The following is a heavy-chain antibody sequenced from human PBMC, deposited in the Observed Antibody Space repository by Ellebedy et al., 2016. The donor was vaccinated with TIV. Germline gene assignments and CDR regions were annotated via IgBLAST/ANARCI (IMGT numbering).Heavy chain of an antibody. CDR2: ISSNGDST. CDR3: VRLSYDILTGYSPH. V-gene: IGHV3-64D*06. D-gene: IGHD3-9*01. Sequence: GESLKISXSASGFTFNTHAMYWVREAPGKELEYVSGISSNGDSTYYAESVKGRFTISRDNAKNTLYLQMSSLRAEDTAVYYCVRLSYDILTGYSPHWGQGTLVTVSS. J-gene: IGHJ4*02. CDR1: GFTFNTHA.